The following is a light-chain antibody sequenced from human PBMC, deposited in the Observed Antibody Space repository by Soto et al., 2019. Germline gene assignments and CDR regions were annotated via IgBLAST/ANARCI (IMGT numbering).Light chain of an antibody. CDR1: QGIGST. CDR2: GAS. V-gene: IGKV3-15*01. CDR3: QQYGSSPQT. J-gene: IGKJ1*01. Sequence: MTKSAAPLSVSPGERATISSRASQGIGSTLAWYQQKPGQAPRVLIYGASTRATDIPPSFTGSGAGTEFTLTISSLQSEDIAVYYCQQYGSSPQTFGQGTKVDIK.